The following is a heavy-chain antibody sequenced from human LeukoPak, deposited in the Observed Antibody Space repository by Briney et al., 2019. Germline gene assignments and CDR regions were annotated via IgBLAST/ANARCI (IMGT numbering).Heavy chain of an antibody. CDR2: IKSNGDGGTT. CDR3: XXXXXXXXXXXXX. Sequence: GGSLRLSCVGSGFTFSHAWMSWVRQAPGKGLEWVGRIKSNGDGGTTDYVAPVKGRFTISRDDSKNTLCLEVNMLKIKDTAVXXXXXXXXXXXXXXXXXGQGTLVTVSS. CDR1: GFTFSHAW. J-gene: IGHJ4*02. V-gene: IGHV3-15*01.